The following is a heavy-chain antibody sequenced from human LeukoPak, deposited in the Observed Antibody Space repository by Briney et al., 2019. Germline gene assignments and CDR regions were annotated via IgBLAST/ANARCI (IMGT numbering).Heavy chain of an antibody. J-gene: IGHJ4*02. CDR2: IQSDGSMQ. V-gene: IGHV3-7*01. CDR3: ARIPRGSGWSFLDF. CDR1: GFSFSSYW. Sequence: GGSLRLSCAASGFSFSSYWMSWVRQAPGKGLELVANIQSDGSMQQYVDSVKGRLTISRVNAKNSLYLQMNSLRAEDTAVYYCARIPRGSGWSFLDFWGQGTLVTVTS. D-gene: IGHD6-19*01.